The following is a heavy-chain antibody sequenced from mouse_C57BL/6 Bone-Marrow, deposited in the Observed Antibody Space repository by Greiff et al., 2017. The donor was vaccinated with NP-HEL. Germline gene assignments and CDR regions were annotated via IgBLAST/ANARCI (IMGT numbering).Heavy chain of an antibody. D-gene: IGHD1-1*01. J-gene: IGHJ2*01. CDR2: IGPGSGST. CDR3: EKIYYYGSSYPYYFDY. V-gene: IGHV1-77*01. CDR1: GYTFTDYY. Sequence: QVQLQQSGAELVKPGASVKISCKASGYTFTDYYINWVKQRPGQGLEWIGKIGPGSGSTYYNEKFKGKATLTADKSSSTAYMQLSSLTSEDSAVYFCEKIYYYGSSYPYYFDYWGQGTTLTVSS.